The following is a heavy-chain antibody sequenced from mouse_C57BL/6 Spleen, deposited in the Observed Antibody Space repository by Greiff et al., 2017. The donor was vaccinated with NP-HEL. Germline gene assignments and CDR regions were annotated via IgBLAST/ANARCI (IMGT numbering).Heavy chain of an antibody. Sequence: QVQLKQPGAELVKPGASVKLSCKASGYTFTSYWMHWVKQRPGQGLEWIGMIHPNSGSTNYNEKFKSKATLTVDKSSSTAYMQLSSLTSEDSAVYYCARLGDGYLYAMDYWGQGTSVTVSS. J-gene: IGHJ4*01. V-gene: IGHV1-64*01. CDR1: GYTFTSYW. D-gene: IGHD2-3*01. CDR2: IHPNSGST. CDR3: ARLGDGYLYAMDY.